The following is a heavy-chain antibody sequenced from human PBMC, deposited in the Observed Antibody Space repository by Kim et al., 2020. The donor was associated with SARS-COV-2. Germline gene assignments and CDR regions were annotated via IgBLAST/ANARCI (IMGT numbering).Heavy chain of an antibody. J-gene: IGHJ6*02. CDR3: ARGRAGVVPSPVLGLGPYYEYYALDV. D-gene: IGHD3-3*01. V-gene: IGHV4-34*01. CDR2: ITHSGAT. Sequence: SETLSLTCAVYVGSFSGYHWTWIRQSPGKGLEWIGEITHSGATNYNPSLKSRVAISVDTSKNQFSLKVKSVTAADTAVYFCARGRAGVVPSPVLGLGPYYEYYALDVWGHGTTVSVSS. CDR1: VGSFSGYH.